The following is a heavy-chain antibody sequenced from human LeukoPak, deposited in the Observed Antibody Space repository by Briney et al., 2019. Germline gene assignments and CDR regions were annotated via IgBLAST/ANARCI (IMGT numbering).Heavy chain of an antibody. CDR2: ISGSSSYI. J-gene: IGHJ4*02. CDR1: GFTFSSYS. V-gene: IGHV3-21*01. CDR3: ARDWETYCSGGSCSHFDY. Sequence: GESLRLSCVASGFTFSSYSMNWVRQAPGKGLEWVSSISGSSSYIYYADSVKGRFTISRDNAKKSLDLQMNSLRAEDTAVYYCARDWETYCSGGSCSHFDYWGQGTLVTVSS. D-gene: IGHD2-15*01.